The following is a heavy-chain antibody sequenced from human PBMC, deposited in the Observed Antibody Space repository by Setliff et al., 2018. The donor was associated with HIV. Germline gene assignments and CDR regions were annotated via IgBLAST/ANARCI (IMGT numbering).Heavy chain of an antibody. Sequence: ASVQVSCKPSGYSFTNHYMHWVRQAPGQGLEWMGVINPTGGSTRNTQKFQGRVAMTRDTSTSTVYMELSSLRSEDTAVYYCASAGAWQRNALDIWGQGTMVTVSS. CDR1: GYSFTNHY. CDR2: INPTGGST. D-gene: IGHD5-12*01. CDR3: ASAGAWQRNALDI. V-gene: IGHV1-46*01. J-gene: IGHJ3*02.